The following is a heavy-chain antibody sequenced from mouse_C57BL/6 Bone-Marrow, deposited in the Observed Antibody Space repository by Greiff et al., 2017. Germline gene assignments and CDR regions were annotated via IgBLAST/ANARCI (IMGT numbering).Heavy chain of an antibody. V-gene: IGHV1-52*01. J-gene: IGHJ3*01. CDR2: IDPSDSET. CDR3: GRTGFYGWFAY. Sequence: QVQLQQPGAELVRPGSSVKLSCKASGYTFTSYWMHWVKQRPIQGLEWIGNIDPSDSETHYNQKFKDKATLTVDKSSSTAYMQLSSLTAEDSAVYYGGRTGFYGWFAYWGQGTLVTVSA. D-gene: IGHD1-1*01. CDR1: GYTFTSYW.